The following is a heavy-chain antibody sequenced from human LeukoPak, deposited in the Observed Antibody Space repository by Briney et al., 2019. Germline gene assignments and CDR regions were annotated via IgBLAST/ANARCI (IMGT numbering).Heavy chain of an antibody. D-gene: IGHD6-6*01. Sequence: SETLSLTCSVSGDSISSRTYYWTWIRQHPAKGLEWIGYIWNSGSTNYNPALKSRVTISVDTSKNQFSLKLTSVTAADTAIYYCARDVSSMFPNWFDPWGQGILVIVSS. CDR3: ARDVSSMFPNWFDP. CDR2: IWNSGST. J-gene: IGHJ5*02. CDR1: GDSISSRTYY. V-gene: IGHV4-31*03.